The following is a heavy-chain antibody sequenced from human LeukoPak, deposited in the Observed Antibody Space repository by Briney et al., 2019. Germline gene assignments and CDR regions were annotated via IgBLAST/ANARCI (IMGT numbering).Heavy chain of an antibody. CDR2: ISYDGSNK. Sequence: GRSLRLSCVASGFTFSSYAMHWVRQAPGKGLEWVAVISYDGSNKYYADSVKGRFTLSRDNSKNTLYLQMNSLRAEDTAVYYCARDQAAYYDFWSGGYGMDVWGQGTTVTVSS. CDR3: ARDQAAYYDFWSGGYGMDV. V-gene: IGHV3-30-3*01. D-gene: IGHD3-3*01. J-gene: IGHJ6*02. CDR1: GFTFSSYA.